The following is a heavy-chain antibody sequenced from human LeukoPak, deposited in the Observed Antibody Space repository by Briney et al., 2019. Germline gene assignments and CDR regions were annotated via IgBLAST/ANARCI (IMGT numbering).Heavy chain of an antibody. CDR3: ARQFTSADAFDI. D-gene: IGHD5-24*01. Sequence: SETLSLTCTVSGVSISSYYWSWIRQPPGKGLEWIWYIYYSGSTNYNPSLKSRVTISVDKSKNQFSLKLSSVTAADTAVYYCARQFTSADAFDIWGQGTMVTVSS. J-gene: IGHJ3*02. CDR1: GVSISSYY. CDR2: IYYSGST. V-gene: IGHV4-59*01.